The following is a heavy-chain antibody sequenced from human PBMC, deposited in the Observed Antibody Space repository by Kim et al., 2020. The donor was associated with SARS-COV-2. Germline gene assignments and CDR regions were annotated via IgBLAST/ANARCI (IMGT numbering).Heavy chain of an antibody. J-gene: IGHJ4*02. CDR2: INTNTGNP. Sequence: ASVKVSCKASGYTFTSYAMNWVRQAPGQGLEWMGWINTNTGNPTYAQGFTGRFVFSLDTSVSTAYLQISSLKAEDTAVYYCAREFVWWEDFSPPVAAFDYWGQGTLVTVSS. V-gene: IGHV7-4-1*02. CDR3: AREFVWWEDFSPPVAAFDY. CDR1: GYTFTSYA. D-gene: IGHD6-19*01.